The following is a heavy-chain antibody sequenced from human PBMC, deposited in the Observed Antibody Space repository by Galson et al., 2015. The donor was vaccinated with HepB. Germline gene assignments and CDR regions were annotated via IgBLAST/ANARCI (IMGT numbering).Heavy chain of an antibody. CDR2: IYYSGST. CDR3: ARDRSRILPSYGMDV. V-gene: IGHV4-31*03. CDR1: GGSISDNGDY. D-gene: IGHD2-15*01. Sequence: TLSLTCTVYGGSISDNGDYWTWIRQHPEKGLEWIGYIYYSGSTYYNPSLNSRVTISVDTSKNQFSLRLSSVTVADTAVYYCARDRSRILPSYGMDVWGQGTTVTVSS. J-gene: IGHJ6*02.